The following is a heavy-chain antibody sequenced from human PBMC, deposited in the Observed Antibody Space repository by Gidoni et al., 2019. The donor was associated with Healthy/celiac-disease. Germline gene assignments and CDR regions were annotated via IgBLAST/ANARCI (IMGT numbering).Heavy chain of an antibody. CDR2: IIPICGTA. D-gene: IGHD4-17*01. J-gene: IGHJ6*02. CDR1: GGTFSSSA. CDR3: ARVRSPNDYGDYYYYGMDV. V-gene: IGHV1-69*01. Sequence: QVQLVQSGAEVKKPGSSVKVSCKASGGTFSSSAISWVRQAPGQGLEWMGGIIPICGTANYAQKFQGRVTMTADESTSTAYMELSSLRSEDTAVYDCARVRSPNDYGDYYYYGMDVWGQGTTVTVSS.